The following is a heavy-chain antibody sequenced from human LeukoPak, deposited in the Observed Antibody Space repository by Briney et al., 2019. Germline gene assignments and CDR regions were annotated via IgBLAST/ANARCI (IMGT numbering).Heavy chain of an antibody. CDR1: GYSFTSYW. CDR3: ARHNDYVWGTLYYFDY. Sequence: GESLKISCKGSGYSFTSYWIGWVRQMPGRGLEWWGTNYPGDSDTRYSPSFQGQVTIAAAKSTSTAYLQWSSLKASDTAMYYCARHNDYVWGTLYYFDYWGQGTLVTVSS. J-gene: IGHJ4*02. D-gene: IGHD3-16*01. V-gene: IGHV5-51*01. CDR2: NYPGDSDT.